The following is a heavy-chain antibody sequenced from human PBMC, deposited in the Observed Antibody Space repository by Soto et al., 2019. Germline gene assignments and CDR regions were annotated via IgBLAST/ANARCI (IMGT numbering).Heavy chain of an antibody. CDR2: IDPSGGDT. J-gene: IGHJ4*02. CDR1: GYTFNRHY. Sequence: QVQLVQSGAEVRKPGASVKVSCKASGYTFNRHYIQWVRQAPGQGLEWMGMIDPSGGDTNYAKKFQGRVTLTSDTSTSTVYTELSSLRSEDPAVYYCAKRRGVGLTRSSFDYWGPGTLVLVSS. D-gene: IGHD1-26*01. V-gene: IGHV1-46*02. CDR3: AKRRGVGLTRSSFDY.